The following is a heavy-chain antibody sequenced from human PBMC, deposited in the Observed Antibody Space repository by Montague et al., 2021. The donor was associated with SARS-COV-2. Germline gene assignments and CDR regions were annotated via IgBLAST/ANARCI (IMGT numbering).Heavy chain of an antibody. V-gene: IGHV6-1*01. D-gene: IGHD2-8*01. Sequence: CAISGDSVSSNSAAWNWIRQSPSRGLEWLGRTYYRSKWYNDYAVSVKSRITINPDTSKNQFSLQLNSVTPEDTAMYYCARDDPYCTNGVCYTGNWFDPWGQGTLVTVSS. CDR3: ARDDPYCTNGVCYTGNWFDP. J-gene: IGHJ5*02. CDR2: TYYRSKWYN. CDR1: GDSVSSNSAA.